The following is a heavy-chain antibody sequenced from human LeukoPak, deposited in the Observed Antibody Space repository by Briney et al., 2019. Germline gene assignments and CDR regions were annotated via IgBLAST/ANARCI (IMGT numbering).Heavy chain of an antibody. D-gene: IGHD5-12*01. J-gene: IGHJ6*04. CDR2: IIPIFGTA. CDR1: GGTFSSYA. V-gene: IGHV1-69*06. Sequence: SVKVSCKASGGTFSSYAISWVRQAPGQGLEWMGGIIPIFGTANYAQKFQGRVTITADKSTSTAYMELSSLRSEDTAVYYCARGQRCYDYDYYGMDVWGKGTTVTVSS. CDR3: ARGQRCYDYDYYGMDV.